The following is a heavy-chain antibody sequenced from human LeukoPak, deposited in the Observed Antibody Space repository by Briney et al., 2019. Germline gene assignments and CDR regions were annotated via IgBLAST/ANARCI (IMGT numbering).Heavy chain of an antibody. V-gene: IGHV1-69*13. CDR3: AKDIAERWLDNYCDY. CDR1: GGTFGSYA. Sequence: SVKVSCKASGGTFGSYAISWVRQAPGQGLEWMGGIIPIFGTANYAQKFQGRVTITAGESTSTAYMELSSLRSEDTAVYYCAKDIAERWLDNYCDYWGQGTLVTVSS. CDR2: IIPIFGTA. J-gene: IGHJ4*02. D-gene: IGHD5-24*01.